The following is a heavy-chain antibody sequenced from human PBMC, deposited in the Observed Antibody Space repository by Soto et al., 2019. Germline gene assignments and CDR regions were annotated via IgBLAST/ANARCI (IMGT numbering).Heavy chain of an antibody. CDR1: GYTFTSYG. V-gene: IGHV1-18*01. Sequence: QVQLVQSGAEVKKPGASVKVSCKASGYTFTSYGISWVRQAPGQGLECMGWISAYNGNTNYAQKLQGRVTMTTDTSTSTAYMELRSLRSDDTAVYYCARGIPYYDILTGYSPYNWFDPWGQGTLVTVSS. D-gene: IGHD3-9*01. CDR2: ISAYNGNT. J-gene: IGHJ5*02. CDR3: ARGIPYYDILTGYSPYNWFDP.